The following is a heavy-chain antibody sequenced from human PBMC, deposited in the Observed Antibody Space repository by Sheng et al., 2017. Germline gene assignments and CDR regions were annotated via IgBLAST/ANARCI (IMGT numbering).Heavy chain of an antibody. CDR1: GFTFSSYA. CDR3: ARALPLADPDY. Sequence: QVQLVESGGGVVQPGRSLRLSCAASGFTFSSYAMHWVRQAPGKGLEWVAVISYDGSNKYYADSVKGRFTISRDNSKNTLYLQMNSLRAEDTAVYYCARALPLADPDYWGQGTLVTVSS. D-gene: IGHD6-25*01. CDR2: ISYDGSNK. V-gene: IGHV3-30*04. J-gene: IGHJ4*02.